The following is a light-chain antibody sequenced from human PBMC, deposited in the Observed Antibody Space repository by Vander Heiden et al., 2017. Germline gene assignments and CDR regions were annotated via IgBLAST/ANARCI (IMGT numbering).Light chain of an antibody. V-gene: IGKV3-20*01. CDR2: GAS. J-gene: IGKJ4*01. Sequence: DIVFTHSPGTLSFSPGERATLSCRASQSVSSSYLAWYQQKPGQAPRLLIYGASTRATGIPDRFSGSGSGTDFTLTISRLEPEDFAVYYCQQYGSSPLLTFGGGTKVEIK. CDR1: QSVSSSY. CDR3: QQYGSSPLLT.